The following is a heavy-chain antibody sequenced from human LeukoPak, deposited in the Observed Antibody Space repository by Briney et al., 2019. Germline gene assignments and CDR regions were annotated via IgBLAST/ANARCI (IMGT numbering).Heavy chain of an antibody. D-gene: IGHD4-11*01. CDR1: GFTFSSYG. Sequence: GGSLRLSCAASGFTFSSYGMHWVRQAPGKGLEWVAFIRYDGSNKYYADSVKGRFTISRDNSKNTLYLQMNSLRAEDTAVYYCAKGMTTVTTGIDYWGQGTLVTVSS. CDR3: AKGMTTVTTGIDY. V-gene: IGHV3-30*02. CDR2: IRYDGSNK. J-gene: IGHJ4*02.